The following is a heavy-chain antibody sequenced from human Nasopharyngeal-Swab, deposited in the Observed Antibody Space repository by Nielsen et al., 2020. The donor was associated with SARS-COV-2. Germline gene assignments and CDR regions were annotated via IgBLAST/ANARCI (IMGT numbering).Heavy chain of an antibody. Sequence: GASLKISCAASGFTFSSYAMSWVRQAPGKGLEWVSVIYSGGSSTYYADSVKGRFTISRDNSKTTLYLQMNSLRAEDTAVYYCANLYSSGWADAFDIWGQGTMVTVSS. CDR3: ANLYSSGWADAFDI. CDR2: IYSGGSST. V-gene: IGHV3-23*03. CDR1: GFTFSSYA. J-gene: IGHJ3*02. D-gene: IGHD6-19*01.